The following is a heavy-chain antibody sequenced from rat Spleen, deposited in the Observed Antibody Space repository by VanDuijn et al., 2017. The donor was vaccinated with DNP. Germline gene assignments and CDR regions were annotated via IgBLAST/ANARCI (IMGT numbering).Heavy chain of an antibody. J-gene: IGHJ2*01. V-gene: IGHV5-22*01. D-gene: IGHD4-3*01. CDR2: IGSDGYAP. CDR3: VRWNSGHFDY. CDR1: GFTFSDYY. Sequence: EVQLVESGGGLVQPGRSLKLFCAASGFTFSDYYMAWVRQAPTRGLEWVAYIGSDGYAPYYGVSVKGRFTISRDNAKSTLYLQMNSLRSEDMATYYCVRWNSGHFDYWGQGVMVTVSS.